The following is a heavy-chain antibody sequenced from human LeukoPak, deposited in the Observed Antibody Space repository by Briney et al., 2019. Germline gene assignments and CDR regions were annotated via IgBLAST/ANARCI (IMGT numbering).Heavy chain of an antibody. Sequence: GSLRLSCVGSGFTFRSHAMSWVRQAPEKGMEFVSGIYENGGTTYYADSVKGRFSISRDNSKNTLYLQMDSLRGEDTAVYYCAKDFRIGYSAHFDYWGQGALVTVSS. CDR3: AKDFRIGYSAHFDY. CDR1: GFTFRSHA. CDR2: IYENGGTT. V-gene: IGHV3-23*01. J-gene: IGHJ4*02. D-gene: IGHD2-21*01.